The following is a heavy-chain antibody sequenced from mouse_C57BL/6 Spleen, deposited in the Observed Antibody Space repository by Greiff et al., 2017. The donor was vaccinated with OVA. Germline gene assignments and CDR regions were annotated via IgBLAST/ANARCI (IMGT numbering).Heavy chain of an antibody. CDR3: ARGVRDESWFAY. J-gene: IGHJ3*01. V-gene: IGHV14-3*01. CDR1: GFNIKNTY. Sequence: EVKLVESVAELVRPGASVKLSCTASGFNIKNTYMHWVKQRPEQGLEWIGRIDPANGNTKYAPKFQGKATITADTSSNTAYLQLSSLTSEDTAIYYCARGVRDESWFAYWGQGTLVTVSA. CDR2: IDPANGNT. D-gene: IGHD2-2*01.